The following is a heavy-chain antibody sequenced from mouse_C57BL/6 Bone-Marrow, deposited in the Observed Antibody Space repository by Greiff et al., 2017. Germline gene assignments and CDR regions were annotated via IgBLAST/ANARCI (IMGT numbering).Heavy chain of an antibody. CDR1: GFTFSSYG. D-gene: IGHD2-3*01. J-gene: IGHJ3*01. Sequence: EVQLVESGGDLVKPGGSLKLSCAASGFTFSSYGMSWVRQTPDKRLEWVATLSSGGSYTYYPDSVKGRFTISRDDAKNTLYLQMSSLKSEDTAMYYCARHDGYYVGFAYWGQGTLVTVSA. CDR2: LSSGGSYT. V-gene: IGHV5-6*01. CDR3: ARHDGYYVGFAY.